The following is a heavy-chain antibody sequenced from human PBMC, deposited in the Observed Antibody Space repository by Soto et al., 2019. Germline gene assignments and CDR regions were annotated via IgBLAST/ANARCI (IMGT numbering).Heavy chain of an antibody. V-gene: IGHV4-39*01. D-gene: IGHD5-12*01. Sequence: QLQLQESGPGLVKPSETLSLTCTVSGGSTSSSSYYWGWIRQPPGKGLEWIGSIYYSGSTYYNPSLKSRVTISVDTSKNQFSLKLSSVTAADTAVYYCARHLRINSGYDLDYYYYYMDVWGKGTTVTVSS. CDR3: ARHLRINSGYDLDYYYYYMDV. J-gene: IGHJ6*03. CDR2: IYYSGST. CDR1: GGSTSSSSYY.